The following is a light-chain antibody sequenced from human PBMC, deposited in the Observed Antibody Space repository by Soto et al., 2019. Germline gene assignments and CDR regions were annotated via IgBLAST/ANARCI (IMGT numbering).Light chain of an antibody. CDR2: KVS. CDR1: QSLLHSDGNTY. J-gene: IGKJ1*01. CDR3: MQDTKSHWT. Sequence: DIVMTQTPLSSPVTLGQAASISCRSSQSLLHSDGNTYLSWFQQRPGQPPRLLIYKVSDRFSGVPDRFSGSGAGTDFTLTISRVEAEDVGIYYCMQDTKSHWTFGQGTKVEIK. V-gene: IGKV2-24*01.